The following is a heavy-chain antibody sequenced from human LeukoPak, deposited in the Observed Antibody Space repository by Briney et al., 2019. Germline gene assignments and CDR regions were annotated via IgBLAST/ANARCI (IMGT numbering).Heavy chain of an antibody. D-gene: IGHD6-19*01. Sequence: SETLSLTCTVSGDSVSRSSHYWGWIRQSPGKGLEWIGSMFSSMTTHYSPSLKSRVTISVDTSKNQFSLKLSSVTAAHTAVYYCARHSFGSGWYSPFDSWGQGTLVSVPS. CDR1: GDSVSRSSHY. J-gene: IGHJ4*02. CDR3: ARHSFGSGWYSPFDS. V-gene: IGHV4-39*01. CDR2: MFSSMTT.